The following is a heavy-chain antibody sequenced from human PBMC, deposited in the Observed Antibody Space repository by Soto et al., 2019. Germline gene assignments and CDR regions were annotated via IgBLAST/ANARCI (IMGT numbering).Heavy chain of an antibody. D-gene: IGHD3-10*01. CDR2: ISYDGSNK. CDR1: GFPFSSIL. Sequence: QVQLVESGGALFSLGSPLEPPVEALGFPFSSILSTGFPQAPGKGLEGGAVISYDGSNKYNADPVKGRFTIPGDNSKNTLYLQMNSLRAEDTAVYYCARDLSGSGDGGQGTLVTVSS. V-gene: IGHV3-30-3*01. CDR3: ARDLSGSGD. J-gene: IGHJ4*02.